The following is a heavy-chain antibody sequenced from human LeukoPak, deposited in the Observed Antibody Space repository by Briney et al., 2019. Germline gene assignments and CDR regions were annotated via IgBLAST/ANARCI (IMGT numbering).Heavy chain of an antibody. CDR3: AKGSGYSSGWYFDY. D-gene: IGHD6-19*01. J-gene: IGHJ4*02. V-gene: IGHV3-30*18. Sequence: GGSLRLSCAASGFTFSSYGMHWVRQAPGKGLEWVAVISYDGSNKYYADSVKGRCTISRDNSKNTLYLQMNSLRAEDTAVYYCAKGSGYSSGWYFDYWGQGTLVTVSS. CDR1: GFTFSSYG. CDR2: ISYDGSNK.